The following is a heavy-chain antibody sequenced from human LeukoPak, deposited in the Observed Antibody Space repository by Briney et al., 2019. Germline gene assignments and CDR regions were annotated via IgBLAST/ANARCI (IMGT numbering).Heavy chain of an antibody. CDR3: ARDSMAFDF. CDR2: ISGSGDTE. D-gene: IGHD2/OR15-2a*01. V-gene: IGHV3-48*03. CDR1: GFTFSNYE. Sequence: GGSLRLSCAAAGFTFSNYEMHWVRQAPGKGLEWLSYISGSGDTEYYADSVKGRFTISRDNGENSLYLQMNSLGAEDTAVYYCARDSMAFDFWGQGTLVTVSS. J-gene: IGHJ4*02.